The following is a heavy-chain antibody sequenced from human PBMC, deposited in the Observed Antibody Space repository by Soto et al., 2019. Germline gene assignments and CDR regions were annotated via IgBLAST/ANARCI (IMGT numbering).Heavy chain of an antibody. CDR2: ISAYNGNT. V-gene: IGHV1-18*04. CDR3: ARGTQEMATPAGLDY. CDR1: GYTFTIYG. D-gene: IGHD5-12*01. J-gene: IGHJ4*02. Sequence: ASVKVSCKASGYTFTIYGISWVRQAPGQGLEWMGWISAYNGNTNYAQKLQGRVTMTTDTSTSTAYMELRSLRSDDTAVYYCARGTQEMATPAGLDYWGQGTLVTVSS.